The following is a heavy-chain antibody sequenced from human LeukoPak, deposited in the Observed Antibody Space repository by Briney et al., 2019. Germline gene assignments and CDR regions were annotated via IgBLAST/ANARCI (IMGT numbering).Heavy chain of an antibody. CDR2: IKEDGSEE. Sequence: PGGFLRLSCAASGFTFRSYAMTWVRQAPGKGLECVANIKEDGSEEYYVDSVKGRFSISRDNAKNSLYLQMNSLRAEDTAVYYCARDWLAGNPYHAFDLWGKGTMVTVSS. J-gene: IGHJ3*01. CDR3: ARDWLAGNPYHAFDL. V-gene: IGHV3-7*01. D-gene: IGHD3-22*01. CDR1: GFTFRSYA.